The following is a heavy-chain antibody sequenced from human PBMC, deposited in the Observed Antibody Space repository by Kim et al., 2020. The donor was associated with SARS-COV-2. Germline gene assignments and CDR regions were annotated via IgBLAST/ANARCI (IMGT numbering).Heavy chain of an antibody. V-gene: IGHV1-3*01. D-gene: IGHD3-10*01. CDR1: GYNFTSYA. J-gene: IGHJ5*02. CDR2: INAGNGNT. CDR3: ARDKNYGGSGSYYTTDNWFDP. Sequence: ASVKVSCKASGYNFTSYAMHWVRQAPGHRLEWMGWINAGNGNTKYSQKFQGRVTITRDTSASTAYMELSSLRSEDTAVYYCARDKNYGGSGSYYTTDNWFDPWGQGTLVTVSS.